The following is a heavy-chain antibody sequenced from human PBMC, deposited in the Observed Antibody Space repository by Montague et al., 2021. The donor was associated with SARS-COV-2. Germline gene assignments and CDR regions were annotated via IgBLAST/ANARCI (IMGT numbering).Heavy chain of an antibody. CDR1: GFPFSTFA. V-gene: IGHV3-23*01. CDR2: IIGRVGHT. J-gene: IGHJ5*02. Sequence: SLRLSCAASGFPFSTFAMSWVRQAPGRGLEWVSAIIGRVGHTYYADSVKGRFSVPRDSSANTVYLHLNSLKDEDTATYYCAKSFCSSGYIFESGSDAWGQGILVIVSS. D-gene: IGHD3-22*01. CDR3: AKSFCSSGYIFESGSDA.